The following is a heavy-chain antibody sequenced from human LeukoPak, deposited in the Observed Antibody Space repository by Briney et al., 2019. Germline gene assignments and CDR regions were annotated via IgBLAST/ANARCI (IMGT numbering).Heavy chain of an antibody. J-gene: IGHJ5*02. V-gene: IGHV4-61*02. Sequence: SETLSLTCTVSGGSISSGSYYWSWIRQPAGKGLEWIGRIYTSGSTNYNPSLKSQVTISVDTSKNQFSLKLSSVTAADTAVYYCARESDSSSWYGVWFDPWGQGTLVTVSS. D-gene: IGHD6-13*01. CDR2: IYTSGST. CDR3: ARESDSSSWYGVWFDP. CDR1: GGSISSGSYY.